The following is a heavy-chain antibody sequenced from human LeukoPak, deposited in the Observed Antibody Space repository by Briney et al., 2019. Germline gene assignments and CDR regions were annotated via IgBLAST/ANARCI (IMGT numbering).Heavy chain of an antibody. CDR1: GGTFSSYA. CDR2: IIPIFGTA. Sequence: ASVKVSCKASGGTFSSYATSWVRQAPGQGLEWMGGIIPIFGTANYAQKFQGRVTITTDESTSTAYMELSSLRSEDTAVYYCARKERGYYDSSGPDEAFDIWGQGTMVTVSS. CDR3: ARKERGYYDSSGPDEAFDI. J-gene: IGHJ3*02. D-gene: IGHD3-22*01. V-gene: IGHV1-69*05.